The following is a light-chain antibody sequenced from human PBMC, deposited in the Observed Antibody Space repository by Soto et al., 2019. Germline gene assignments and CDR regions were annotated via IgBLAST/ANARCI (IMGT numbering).Light chain of an antibody. CDR3: AAWDGSLSEV. Sequence: QSALTQPPSASGTPGQRVTISCSGSSSNIGRNYVYWYQQLPGTAPKLLIYKDNQRPSGVPDRFSGSKPGTSASLAISGLRSEDEADYYCAAWDGSLSEVFGTGTKVTVL. CDR1: SSNIGRNY. V-gene: IGLV1-47*01. CDR2: KDN. J-gene: IGLJ1*01.